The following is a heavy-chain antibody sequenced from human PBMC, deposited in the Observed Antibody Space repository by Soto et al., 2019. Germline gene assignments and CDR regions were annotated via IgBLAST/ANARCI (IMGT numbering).Heavy chain of an antibody. J-gene: IGHJ6*02. V-gene: IGHV4-59*08. CDR1: GGSITSHY. CDR2: IHHSGST. CDR3: ARQGFGQLHGLVDV. Sequence: SETLSLTCSVSGGSITSHYCSWFRQPPGKGLEWIGYIHHSGSTSYNPSLKSRVTMSVDTSKNQFSLKVSSVTAADTALYYCARQGFGQLHGLVDVWGQGTTVTVSS. D-gene: IGHD3-10*01.